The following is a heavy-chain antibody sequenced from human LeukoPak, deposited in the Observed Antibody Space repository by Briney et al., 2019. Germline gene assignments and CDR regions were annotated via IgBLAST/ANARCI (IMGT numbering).Heavy chain of an antibody. CDR1: GYTLRSYG. D-gene: IGHD2-2*01. CDR3: ARGPIIDIVIVPAADDYYYMDV. J-gene: IGHJ6*03. V-gene: IGHV1-18*01. Sequence: ASVKVSCKASGYTLRSYGITWVRQAPGQGLEWMGWISAYNGNTKYPQKLQGRVTMTTDTSTSTAYMELRSLRSDDTAVYYCARGPIIDIVIVPAADDYYYMDVWGKGTTVTVSS. CDR2: ISAYNGNT.